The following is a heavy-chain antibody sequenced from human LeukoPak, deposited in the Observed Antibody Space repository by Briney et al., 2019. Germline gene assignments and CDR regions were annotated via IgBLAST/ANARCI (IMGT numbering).Heavy chain of an antibody. CDR2: IIPIFGTA. V-gene: IGHV1-69*05. Sequence: ASVKVSCKASGYTFTSYGISWVRQAPGQGLEWMGGIIPIFGTANYAQKFQGRVTITTDESTSTAYMELGSLRSEDTAVYYCARGGAADDYYYYYMDVWAKGPRSPSP. CDR3: ARGGAADDYYYYYMDV. J-gene: IGHJ6*03. CDR1: GYTFTSYG. D-gene: IGHD3-10*01.